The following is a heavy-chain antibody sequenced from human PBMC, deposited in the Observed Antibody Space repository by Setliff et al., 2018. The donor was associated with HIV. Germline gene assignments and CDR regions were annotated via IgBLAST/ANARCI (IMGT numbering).Heavy chain of an antibody. CDR1: GGSMGSHY. D-gene: IGHD4-17*01. Sequence: SETLSLTCVISGGSMGSHYWSWIRQSPGKGLEWIGNIHYTGISDINPSLKSRVTISVDTSNNQFSLKLSSVTAADTAVYYCAGGDLYGDYAFSYWGQGTLVTVSS. V-gene: IGHV4-59*03. J-gene: IGHJ4*02. CDR3: AGGDLYGDYAFSY. CDR2: IHYTGIS.